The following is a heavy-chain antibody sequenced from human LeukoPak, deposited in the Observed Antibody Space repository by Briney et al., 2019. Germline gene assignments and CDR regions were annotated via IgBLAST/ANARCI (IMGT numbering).Heavy chain of an antibody. D-gene: IGHD3-22*01. CDR2: IYYSGST. Sequence: SETLSLTCTVSGGSISSYYWSWIRQPPGKGLEWIGYIYYSGSTNYNPSLKSRVTISLDTSKNRFSLKLSSVTAADTAMYYCARENYDSSGHRFDFWGRGTLVTVSS. CDR1: GGSISSYY. CDR3: ARENYDSSGHRFDF. V-gene: IGHV4-59*01. J-gene: IGHJ4*02.